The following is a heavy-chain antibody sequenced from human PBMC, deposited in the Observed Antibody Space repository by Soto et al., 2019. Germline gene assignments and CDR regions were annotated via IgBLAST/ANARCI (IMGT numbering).Heavy chain of an antibody. D-gene: IGHD3-22*01. Sequence: GASVKVSCKASGGTFSSYAISWVRQAPGQGLEWMGGIIPVFGTANYAQKFQGRVTITADKSTSTAYMELSSLRSEDTAVYYCARGVVVITPPSSYYYYGMDVWGQGTTVTVSS. CDR3: ARGVVVITPPSSYYYYGMDV. CDR2: IIPVFGTA. V-gene: IGHV1-69*06. J-gene: IGHJ6*02. CDR1: GGTFSSYA.